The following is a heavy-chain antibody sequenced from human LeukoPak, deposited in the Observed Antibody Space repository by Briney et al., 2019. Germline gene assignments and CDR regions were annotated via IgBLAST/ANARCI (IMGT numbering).Heavy chain of an antibody. CDR3: ARDGAYGSGSYYPFDY. Sequence: SETLSLTCTVSGGSISSGGYYWSWIRQPPGKGLEWIGYIFYNGNTNYNPSLRSRVTMSLDTSKNQFSLKLTSVTAADTAVYYCARDGAYGSGSYYPFDYWGQGTLVTVSS. D-gene: IGHD3-10*01. CDR1: GGSISSGGYY. J-gene: IGHJ4*02. V-gene: IGHV4-61*08. CDR2: IFYNGNT.